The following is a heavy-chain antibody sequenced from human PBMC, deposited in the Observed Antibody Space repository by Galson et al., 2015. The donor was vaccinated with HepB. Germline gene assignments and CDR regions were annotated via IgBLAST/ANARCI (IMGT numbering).Heavy chain of an antibody. V-gene: IGHV3-13*01. CDR2: IGFGNDS. CDR3: ARGRRSNGMDL. Sequence: SLRLSCAASGYTFSNYDMHWVRQVPGKGLEWVSGIGFGNDSYYSGSAKGRFTISSENAKASLYHHMNSLTVDDTSHYYCARGRRSNGMDLWGQGTTVIVSS. J-gene: IGHJ6*02. CDR1: GYTFSNYD.